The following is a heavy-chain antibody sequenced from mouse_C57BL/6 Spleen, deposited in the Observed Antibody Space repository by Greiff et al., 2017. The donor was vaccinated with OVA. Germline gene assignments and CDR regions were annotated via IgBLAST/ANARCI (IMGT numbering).Heavy chain of an antibody. D-gene: IGHD2-4*01. V-gene: IGHV1-18*01. CDR1: GYTFTDYN. CDR2: INPNNGGT. CDR3: ALGDYDGYWYFDV. Sequence: VQLQQSGAELVRPGASVKIPCKASGYTFTDYNMDWVKQSHGKSLEWIGDINPNNGGTIYNQKFKGKATLTVDKSSSTAYMELRSLTSEDTAVYYCALGDYDGYWYFDVWGTGTTVTVSS. J-gene: IGHJ1*03.